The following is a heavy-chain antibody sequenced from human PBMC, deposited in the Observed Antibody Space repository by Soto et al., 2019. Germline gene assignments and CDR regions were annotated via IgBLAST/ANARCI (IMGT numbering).Heavy chain of an antibody. J-gene: IGHJ4*02. V-gene: IGHV3-21*01. CDR3: ARGWLRDPWMY. Sequence: EVKLVESGGGLGKPGGSLRLSCAASGYTFSTYNMNWVRQAPGKGLEWVASISSTSVYMYYANSLKGRFTISRANAKSSLYLQVNSLRAEDTAVYYCARGWLRDPWMYWGQGTLVTVSS. D-gene: IGHD5-12*01. CDR2: ISSTSVYM. CDR1: GYTFSTYN.